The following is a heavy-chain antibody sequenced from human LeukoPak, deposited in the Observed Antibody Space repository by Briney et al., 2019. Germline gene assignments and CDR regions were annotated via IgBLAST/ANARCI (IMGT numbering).Heavy chain of an antibody. CDR3: ARAWGMGFDY. V-gene: IGHV3-21*01. CDR1: GFTFSSYY. D-gene: IGHD7-27*01. CDR2: ISSSSTYM. Sequence: GGSLRLSCAASGFTFSSYYMSWVRQAPGKGLEWVSSISSSSTYMFYADSVRGRFTISRDNAKNSLYLQMNSLRAEDTAVYYCARAWGMGFDYWGQGTLVTVSS. J-gene: IGHJ4*02.